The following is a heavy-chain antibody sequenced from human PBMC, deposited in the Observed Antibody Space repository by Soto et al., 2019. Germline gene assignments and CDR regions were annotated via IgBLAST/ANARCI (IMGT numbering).Heavy chain of an antibody. V-gene: IGHV3-53*01. J-gene: IGHJ4*02. Sequence: GGSLRLSSAASGFSVTSNYMTWVRQAPGKGLECVSVIYAGGNTYYPDSVKGRFTISSDNSKNTLFLQMNNLRAEDTAVYYCARVTTFYDILTSSYALNYFDYWGQGTRVTVSS. CDR3: ARVTTFYDILTSSYALNYFDY. CDR2: IYAGGNT. D-gene: IGHD3-9*01. CDR1: GFSVTSNY.